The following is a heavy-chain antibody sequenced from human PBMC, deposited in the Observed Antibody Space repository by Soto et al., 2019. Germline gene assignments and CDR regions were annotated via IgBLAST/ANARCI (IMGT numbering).Heavy chain of an antibody. Sequence: AGGSLRLSCAASGFTVSSNYMSWVRQAPGKGLEWVSVIYSGGTTYYADSVKGRFTISRDNSKNTLYLQMNSLRAEDTAVYYCARNGDSSDYRGWFDPWCQGTLVTVSS. CDR1: GFTVSSNY. J-gene: IGHJ5*02. V-gene: IGHV3-66*01. D-gene: IGHD3-22*01. CDR3: ARNGDSSDYRGWFDP. CDR2: IYSGGTT.